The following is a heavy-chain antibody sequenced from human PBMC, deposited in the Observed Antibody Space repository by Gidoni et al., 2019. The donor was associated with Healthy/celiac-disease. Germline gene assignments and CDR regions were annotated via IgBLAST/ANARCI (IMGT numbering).Heavy chain of an antibody. Sequence: QVQLVESGGGVVQPGRSLRLSCAASGFTFSSYAMHWVRQAPGKGLEWVAVISYDGSNKYYADSVKGRFTISRDNSKNTLYLQMNSLRAEDTAVYYCARGGRVVPAAINYWGQGTLVTVSS. CDR3: ARGGRVVPAAINY. CDR2: ISYDGSNK. CDR1: GFTFSSYA. V-gene: IGHV3-30-3*01. J-gene: IGHJ4*02. D-gene: IGHD2-2*02.